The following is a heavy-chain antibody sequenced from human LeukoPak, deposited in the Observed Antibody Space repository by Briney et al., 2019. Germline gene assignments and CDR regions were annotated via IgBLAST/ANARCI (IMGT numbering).Heavy chain of an antibody. D-gene: IGHD4-17*01. Sequence: GGSLRLSCAASGFTFSSYAMHWVRQAPGKGLEWVAVISYDGSNKYYADSVKGRFTISRDNSKNTLYLQMNSLRAEDTAVYYCARDPPGSVGDYEMYYFDYWGQGTLVTVSS. J-gene: IGHJ4*02. CDR1: GFTFSSYA. V-gene: IGHV3-30-3*01. CDR3: ARDPPGSVGDYEMYYFDY. CDR2: ISYDGSNK.